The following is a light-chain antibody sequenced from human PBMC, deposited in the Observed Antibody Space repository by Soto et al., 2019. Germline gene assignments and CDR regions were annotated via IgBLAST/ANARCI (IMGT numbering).Light chain of an antibody. J-gene: IGLJ2*01. Sequence: QSALTQPPSASGTPGQRVTISCSGSRSNIGRNTVNWYQQLPGTAPKLLIYSNNQRPSGVPGRFSGSKSGTSASLAISGPQSEDEADYYCAAWDDSLKEEVFGGGTKLTV. CDR3: AAWDDSLKEEV. CDR1: RSNIGRNT. CDR2: SNN. V-gene: IGLV1-44*01.